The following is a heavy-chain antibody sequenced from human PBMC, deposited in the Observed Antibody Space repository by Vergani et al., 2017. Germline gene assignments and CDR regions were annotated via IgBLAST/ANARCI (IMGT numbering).Heavy chain of an antibody. J-gene: IGHJ3*02. CDR2: IKSKTDGGTT. V-gene: IGHV3-15*01. CDR3: TTVRYFHDAFDI. D-gene: IGHD1-1*01. CDR1: GFTFSDYY. Sequence: VQLVESGGGLVKPGGSLRLSCAASGFTFSDYYMSWVRQAPGKGLEWVGRIKSKTDGGTTDYAAPVKGRFTISRDDSKNTLYLQMNSLKTEDTAVYYCTTVRYFHDAFDIWGQGTMVTVSS.